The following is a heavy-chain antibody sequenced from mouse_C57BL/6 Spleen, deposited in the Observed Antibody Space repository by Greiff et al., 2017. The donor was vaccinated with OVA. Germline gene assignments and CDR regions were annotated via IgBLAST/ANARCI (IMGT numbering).Heavy chain of an antibody. CDR2: INPNNGGT. CDR1: GYTFTDYN. CDR3: ASSGAVGDYYAMDY. V-gene: IGHV1-18*01. Sequence: VQLQQSGPELVKPGASVKIPCKASGYTFTDYNMDWVKQSHGKSLEWIGDINPNNGGTIYNQKFKGKATLTVDKSSSTAYMALRSLTSEDTAVYYCASSGAVGDYYAMDYWGQGTSATVSS. J-gene: IGHJ4*01. D-gene: IGHD3-1*01.